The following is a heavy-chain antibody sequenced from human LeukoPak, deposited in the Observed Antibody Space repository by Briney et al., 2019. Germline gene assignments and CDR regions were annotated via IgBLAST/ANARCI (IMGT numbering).Heavy chain of an antibody. D-gene: IGHD6-19*01. J-gene: IGHJ5*02. CDR1: GYSISSDKY. V-gene: IGHV4-38-2*01. CDR3: ARSHSGWQGQNNWFDP. Sequence: SETLSLTCEVSGYSISSDKYWGWIRQPPGKGLEWIGTIYHTGSTYYNPSLKSRVSISVDTSKNQFSLRFTSVSAADTAVYYCARSHSGWQGQNNWFDPWGQGTLVTVSS. CDR2: IYHTGST.